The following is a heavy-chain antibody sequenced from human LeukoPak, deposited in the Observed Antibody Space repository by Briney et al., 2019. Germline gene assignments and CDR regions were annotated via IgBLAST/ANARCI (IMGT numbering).Heavy chain of an antibody. CDR1: GFTFSSYS. D-gene: IGHD6-13*01. CDR2: ISSSSTI. CDR3: ARDMAAAGTIFDY. J-gene: IGHJ4*02. V-gene: IGHV3-48*02. Sequence: GVSLRLSCAASGFTFSSYSMNWVRQAPGKGLEWVSYISSSSTIYYADSVKGRFTISRDNAKNSLHLQMNRLRDEDTAVYYCARDMAAAGTIFDYWGQGTLVTVSS.